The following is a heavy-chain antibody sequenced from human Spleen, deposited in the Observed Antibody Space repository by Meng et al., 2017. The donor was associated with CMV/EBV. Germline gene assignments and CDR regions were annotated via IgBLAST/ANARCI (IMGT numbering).Heavy chain of an antibody. V-gene: IGHV4-34*01. CDR3: ARGLGYCSSTSCYTSGIYFDY. CDR2: ISHSGST. D-gene: IGHD2-2*02. Sequence: SETLSLTCAVYGGSFSGYYWSWIRQPPGKGLEWIGEISHSGSTNYNPSLKSRVTISVDTSKNQFSLKLSSVTAADTAVYYCARGLGYCSSTSCYTSGIYFDYWGQGTLVTVSS. J-gene: IGHJ4*02. CDR1: GGSFSGYY.